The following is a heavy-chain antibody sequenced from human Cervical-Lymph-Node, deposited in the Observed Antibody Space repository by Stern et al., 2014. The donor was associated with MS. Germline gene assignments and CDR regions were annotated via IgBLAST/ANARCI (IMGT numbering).Heavy chain of an antibody. V-gene: IGHV4-59*01. D-gene: IGHD1-26*01. CDR2: VYYSGST. CDR3: ARGGSNYYYYGMDV. Sequence: DQLVESGPGLVKPSETLSLTCTVSGGSISSYYWSWIRQPPGKGLEWIGYVYYSGSTKYTPSLKSRVTISVDASTNQFSLKLRFVTAADTAVYYCARGGSNYYYYGMDVWGQGTTVTVS. CDR1: GGSISSYY. J-gene: IGHJ6*02.